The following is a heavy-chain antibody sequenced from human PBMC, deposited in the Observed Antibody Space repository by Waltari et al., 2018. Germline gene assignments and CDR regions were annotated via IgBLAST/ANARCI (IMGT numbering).Heavy chain of an antibody. J-gene: IGHJ5*02. CDR2: ITTDETNT. V-gene: IGHV3-74*03. D-gene: IGHD3-10*01. CDR1: GFALRMYS. CDR3: ARDRGTATPLDP. Sequence: VQLVESGGGVVQPGGSLRLSCAASGFALRMYSMSWVRQAPGKGLEWVSRITTDETNTAYADAVKGRFTVSRDNAKNTVYLQMTSVRAEDTGIYYCARDRGTATPLDPWGQGTVVTVSS.